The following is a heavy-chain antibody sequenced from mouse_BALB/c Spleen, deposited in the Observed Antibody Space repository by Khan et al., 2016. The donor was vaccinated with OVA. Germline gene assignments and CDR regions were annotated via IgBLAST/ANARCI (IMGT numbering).Heavy chain of an antibody. CDR1: GFTFSNYA. CDR3: ARTPGYYGSNYFDY. CDR2: ISSGGSFT. V-gene: IGHV5-9-3*01. Sequence: EVELVESGGGLVKPGGSLKLSCAASGFTFSNYAMSWVHQTPEKRLEWVATISSGGSFTYYPDSLKGRFTISRDNAKNTLYLQMSSLRSEDTAMFYCARTPGYYGSNYFDYWGQGTTLTVSS. D-gene: IGHD1-1*01. J-gene: IGHJ2*01.